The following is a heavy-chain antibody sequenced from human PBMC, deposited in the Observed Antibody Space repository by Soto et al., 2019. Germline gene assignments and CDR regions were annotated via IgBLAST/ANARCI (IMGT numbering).Heavy chain of an antibody. CDR3: ARGRSNDYGDYQPTLRNDY. V-gene: IGHV4-31*03. CDR2: IYYSGST. Sequence: SETLSLTCTVSGGSISSGGYYWSWIRQHPGKGLEWIGYIYYSGSTYYNPSLKSRVTISVDTSKNQFSLKLSSVTAADTAVYYCARGRSNDYGDYQPTLRNDYWGQGTLVTVSS. D-gene: IGHD4-17*01. J-gene: IGHJ4*02. CDR1: GGSISSGGYY.